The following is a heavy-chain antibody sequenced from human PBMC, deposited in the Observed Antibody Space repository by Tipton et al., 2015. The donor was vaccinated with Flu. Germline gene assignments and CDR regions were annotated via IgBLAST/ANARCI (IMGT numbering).Heavy chain of an antibody. Sequence: AVSGFTFRTYWMSWVRQAPGKGLEWVAYIKHDGSEKYYVDSVKGRFTISRDNAKNSLYLQMNSLRAEDTAVYYCARSRWYSWVSSALDIWGQGTMVTFSS. V-gene: IGHV3-7*01. CDR1: GFTFRTYW. CDR3: ARSRWYSWVSSALDI. CDR2: IKHDGSEK. J-gene: IGHJ3*02. D-gene: IGHD1-26*01.